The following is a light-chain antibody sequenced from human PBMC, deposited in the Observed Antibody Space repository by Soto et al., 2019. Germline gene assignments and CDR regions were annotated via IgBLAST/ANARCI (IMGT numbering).Light chain of an antibody. CDR2: GAS. Sequence: EIVLTQSPGTLSLSPGDGATLSCRASQSVSGNSLAWYQQKPGQAPRLLIYGASTRATGIPDKFSGSGSGTDFTLTISRLEPEDFAVYYCQQYPGYTFGQGTKLEIK. CDR1: QSVSGNS. J-gene: IGKJ2*01. CDR3: QQYPGYT. V-gene: IGKV3-20*01.